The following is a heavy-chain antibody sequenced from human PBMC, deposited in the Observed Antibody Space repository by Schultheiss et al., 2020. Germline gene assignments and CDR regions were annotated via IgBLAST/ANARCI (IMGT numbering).Heavy chain of an antibody. Sequence: SVKVSCKASGGTFSSYAISWVRQAPGQGLEWMGGNIPIFGTANYAQKFQGRVTITADESTSTAYMELSSLRSEDTAVYYCARPRKQLRPEGDGMDVWGQGTTVTVSS. CDR1: GGTFSSYA. D-gene: IGHD5-24*01. V-gene: IGHV1-69*13. CDR3: ARPRKQLRPEGDGMDV. CDR2: NIPIFGTA. J-gene: IGHJ6*02.